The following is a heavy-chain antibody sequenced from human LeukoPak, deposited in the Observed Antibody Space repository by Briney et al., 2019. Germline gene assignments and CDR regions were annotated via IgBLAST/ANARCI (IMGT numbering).Heavy chain of an antibody. D-gene: IGHD2-2*01. V-gene: IGHV1-2*02. CDR1: GYTFTGYY. CDR2: INPNSGGT. Sequence: ASVKVSCKASGYTFTGYYMHWVRQAPGQGLEWMGWINPNSGGTNYAQKFQGRVTMPRDTSISTAYMELSRLRSDDTAVYYCARNVVVPAAQGSYYYYYMDVWGKGTTVTVSS. CDR3: ARNVVVPAAQGSYYYYYMDV. J-gene: IGHJ6*03.